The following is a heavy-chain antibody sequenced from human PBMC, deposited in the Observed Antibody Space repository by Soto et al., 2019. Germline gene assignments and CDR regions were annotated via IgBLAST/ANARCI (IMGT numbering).Heavy chain of an antibody. D-gene: IGHD2-2*01. J-gene: IGHJ6*02. CDR1: GFTFSSHG. Sequence: QVQLVESGGGVVQPGRSLRLSCAASGFTFSSHGMHWVRQAPGKGLEWVALISHDGTNQYYADSVKGRFTISRDNSKNTLYLQANSLRTEDTALYYCAKQTSAWCSTTPCTEARFYYALDVWRQGTSVTVSS. CDR3: AKQTSAWCSTTPCTEARFYYALDV. CDR2: ISHDGTNQ. V-gene: IGHV3-30*18.